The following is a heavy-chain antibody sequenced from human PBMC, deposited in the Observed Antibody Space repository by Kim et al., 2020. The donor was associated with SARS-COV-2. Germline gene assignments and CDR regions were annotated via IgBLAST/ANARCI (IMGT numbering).Heavy chain of an antibody. J-gene: IGHJ4*02. D-gene: IGHD2-15*01. CDR2: VWYTGAP. V-gene: IGHV4-59*03. CDR3: AGCSGGCCHY. CDR1: VKSFRNYY. Sequence: SETLSLTCNVSVKSFRNYYWGWIRHSPGEGLEYIGHVWYTGAPDYNPSLESRVTISLDMSRNQFSLTLTSMTGADTCIYYCAGCSGGCCHYWGRGTPVTVSS.